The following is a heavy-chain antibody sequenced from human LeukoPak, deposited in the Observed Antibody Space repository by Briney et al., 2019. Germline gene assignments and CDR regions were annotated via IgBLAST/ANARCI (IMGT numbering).Heavy chain of an antibody. Sequence: ASETLSLTCTVSGGSISSSSYYWGWIRQPPGMGLEWIGSIYYSGSTYYNPSLKSRVTISVDTSKNQFSLKLSSVTAADTAVYYCARHVRAVAGTAGSAFDIWGQGTMVTVSS. J-gene: IGHJ3*02. CDR3: ARHVRAVAGTAGSAFDI. CDR1: GGSISSSSYY. V-gene: IGHV4-39*01. D-gene: IGHD6-19*01. CDR2: IYYSGST.